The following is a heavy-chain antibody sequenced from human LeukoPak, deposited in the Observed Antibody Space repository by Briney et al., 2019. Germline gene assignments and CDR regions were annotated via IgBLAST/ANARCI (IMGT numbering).Heavy chain of an antibody. D-gene: IGHD4-17*01. J-gene: IGHJ5*02. CDR3: ARDDYGDFA. CDR2: MNPYGGNT. CDR1: GYSFVSYD. V-gene: IGHV1-8*01. Sequence: ASVKVSCKASGYSFVSYDINWVRQAAGQGLEWMGWMNPYGGNTAYAQKFQGRITMTRDTSISTAYMELSSLTSEDTAVYYCARDDYGDFAWGQGTLVTVS.